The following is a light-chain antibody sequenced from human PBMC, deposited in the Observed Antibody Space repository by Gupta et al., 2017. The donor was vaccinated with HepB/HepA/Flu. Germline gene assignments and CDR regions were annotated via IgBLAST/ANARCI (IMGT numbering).Light chain of an antibody. CDR3: HQYNADPDT. CDR1: QNINNW. J-gene: IGKJ2*01. CDR2: EAS. Sequence: DIQMTQSPSTLSASVGDRITITCRTSQNINNWLAWYQQKPGKAPQILNAEASVLEGVLSLLSGGRGSGTESTLTISNLQPDDVATYCWHQYNADPDTFGQGTKVDI. V-gene: IGKV1-5*03.